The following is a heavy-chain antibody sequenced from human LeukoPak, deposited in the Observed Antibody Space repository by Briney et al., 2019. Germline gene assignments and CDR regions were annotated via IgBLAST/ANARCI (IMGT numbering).Heavy chain of an antibody. D-gene: IGHD3-16*02. V-gene: IGHV1-18*01. CDR2: ISAYNGNT. CDR1: GYTFTSYG. CDR3: ARGHDSDLYNCFEP. J-gene: IGHJ5*02. Sequence: ASVKVSCKASGYTFTSYGISWLRQAPGQGLEWMGWISAYNGNTNYAQKLQGRVTMTTDTSTSTAYTELRSLRSDDTAVYYCARGHDSDLYNCFEPWGQGTLVTVSS.